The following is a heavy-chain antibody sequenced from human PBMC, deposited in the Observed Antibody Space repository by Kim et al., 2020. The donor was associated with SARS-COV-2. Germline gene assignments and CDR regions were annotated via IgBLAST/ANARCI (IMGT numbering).Heavy chain of an antibody. CDR3: ARDSSTMIVVGMDV. V-gene: IGHV3-11*04. J-gene: IGHJ6*02. Sequence: DSVKSRFTISRDNAKNSLYLQMNSLRAEDTAVYYCARDSSTMIVVGMDVWGQGTTVTVSS. D-gene: IGHD3-22*01.